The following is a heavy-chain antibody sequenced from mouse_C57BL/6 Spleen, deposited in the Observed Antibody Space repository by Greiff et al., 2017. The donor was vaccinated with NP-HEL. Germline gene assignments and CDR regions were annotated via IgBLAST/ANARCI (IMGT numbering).Heavy chain of an antibody. Sequence: VQLQQSGAELVRPGASVTLSCKASGYTFTDYEMHWVKQTPVHGLEWIGAIDPETGGTAYNQKFKGKAILTADKSSSTAYMELRSLTSEDSAVYYCTRPYGSSSWFAYWGQGTLVTVSA. J-gene: IGHJ3*01. CDR1: GYTFTDYE. CDR3: TRPYGSSSWFAY. CDR2: IDPETGGT. V-gene: IGHV1-15*01. D-gene: IGHD1-1*01.